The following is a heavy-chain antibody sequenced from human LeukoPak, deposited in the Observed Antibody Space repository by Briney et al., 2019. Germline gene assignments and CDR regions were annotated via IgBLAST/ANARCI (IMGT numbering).Heavy chain of an antibody. D-gene: IGHD1-26*01. CDR3: VRDGIVGASCYFDF. CDR2: ISTSSSFI. J-gene: IGHJ4*02. Sequence: GGSLRLSCAGSGFTFSRYNMNWIRQAPGKGLEWVSSISTSSSFIDYADSVKGRFTISRDNAKDSLHLQMDSLRADDTAVYYCVRDGIVGASCYFDFWGQGTLVTVSS. V-gene: IGHV3-21*01. CDR1: GFTFSRYN.